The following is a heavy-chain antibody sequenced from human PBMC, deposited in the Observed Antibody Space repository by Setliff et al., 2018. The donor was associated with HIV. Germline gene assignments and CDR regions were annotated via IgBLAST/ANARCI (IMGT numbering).Heavy chain of an antibody. V-gene: IGHV4-34*01. CDR3: ARGQLDLRAPMFYYMDV. J-gene: IGHJ6*03. Sequence: PSETLSLTCGVYGGSLSNHKWTWVRQAPGKGLEWIGDISYSGTTKYNPSLRSRLRVSLDTSRNQFSLRMTSVTAADAAVYYCARGQLDLRAPMFYYMDVWGKGPSVTVS. CDR1: GGSLSNHK. D-gene: IGHD3-10*02. CDR2: ISYSGTT.